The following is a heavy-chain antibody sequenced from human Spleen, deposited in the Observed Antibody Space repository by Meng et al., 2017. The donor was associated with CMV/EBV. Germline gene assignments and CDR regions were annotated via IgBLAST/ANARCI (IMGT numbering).Heavy chain of an antibody. Sequence: TCSSSAMHWVRQTQGKGLEWVAVISYDAIDTYDSGSVRSRFTIYRDNSESTVYLQMNSLRLEDTAVYYCVRPFRKYQLLYNWFDSWGQGTLVTVSS. CDR3: VRPFRKYQLLYNWFDS. CDR1: TCSSSA. D-gene: IGHD2-2*02. J-gene: IGHJ5*01. CDR2: ISYDAIDT. V-gene: IGHV3-30-3*01.